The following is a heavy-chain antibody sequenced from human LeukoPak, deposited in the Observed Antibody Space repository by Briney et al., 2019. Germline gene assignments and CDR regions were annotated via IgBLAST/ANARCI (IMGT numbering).Heavy chain of an antibody. CDR2: ISSGSNTI. V-gene: IGHV3-48*01. CDR3: ATPFDY. CDR1: GFTFSIYS. Sequence: PGGSLRLSCAASGFTFSIYSMNGVRQAPGKGLAWVSYISSGSNTIYYADSVKGPFTISRDNANYLLNFTTNSLRAEDTAVYYCATPFDYWGQGTLVTVSS. J-gene: IGHJ4*02.